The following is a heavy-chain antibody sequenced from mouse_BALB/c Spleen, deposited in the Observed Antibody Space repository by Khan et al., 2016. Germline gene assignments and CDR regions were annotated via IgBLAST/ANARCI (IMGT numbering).Heavy chain of an antibody. V-gene: IGHV9-3-1*01. CDR1: GYTFTNYG. J-gene: IGHJ4*01. D-gene: IGHD1-3*01. CDR2: INTYTGEP. Sequence: QIQLVQSGPELKKPGETVKISCKASGYTFTNYGMNWVKQAPGKGLKWMGWINTYTGEPTYADDFKGRFAFSLETSDSTAYLQINNLKKEDTATYVCAKVEQYDGMDYWGQGTSVTVSS. CDR3: AKVEQYDGMDY.